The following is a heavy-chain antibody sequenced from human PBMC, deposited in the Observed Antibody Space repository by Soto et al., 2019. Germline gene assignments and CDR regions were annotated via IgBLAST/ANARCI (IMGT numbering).Heavy chain of an antibody. Sequence: QVQLVQSGAEVKKPGASVKVSCKASGYTFTSSAMHRVRQAPGQRLEWMGWINAGNGNTKYSQEFQGRVTIIRETSASPAYMELSSLRSEETAVYYCAGGARPLIDYWGQGTLVTVSS. CDR1: GYTFTSSA. J-gene: IGHJ4*02. D-gene: IGHD1-26*01. CDR2: INAGNGNT. V-gene: IGHV1-3*01. CDR3: AGGARPLIDY.